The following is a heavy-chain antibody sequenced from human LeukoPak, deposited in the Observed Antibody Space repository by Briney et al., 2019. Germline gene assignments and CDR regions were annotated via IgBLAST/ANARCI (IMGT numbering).Heavy chain of an antibody. CDR2: IKQDGSAK. CDR1: GLTLSRNW. CDR3: AGGGGWVFDF. D-gene: IGHD6-19*01. V-gene: IGHV3-7*04. Sequence: GGSLRLSCAASGLTLSRNWMNWVRQAPGKGLEWVANIKQDGSAKYYANSVKGRFTISRDDAKNSLYLEMNSLRAEDTAVYYCAGGGGWVFDFWGQGTLVTVSS. J-gene: IGHJ4*02.